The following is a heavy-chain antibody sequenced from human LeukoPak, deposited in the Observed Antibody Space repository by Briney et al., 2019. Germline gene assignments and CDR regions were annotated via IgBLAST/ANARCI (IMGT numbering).Heavy chain of an antibody. D-gene: IGHD3-3*01. CDR2: ISASGGST. J-gene: IGHJ4*02. CDR3: AKDHYWSIDY. V-gene: IGHV3-23*01. CDR1: GFTFSSSA. Sequence: PGGSLRLSCAASGFTFSSSAMSWVRQVPGKGLEWVSGISASGGSTNYADSVKGRFTISRDIAKNTLYLQMNSLRAEDTGVYYCAKDHYWSIDYWGRGTLVTVSS.